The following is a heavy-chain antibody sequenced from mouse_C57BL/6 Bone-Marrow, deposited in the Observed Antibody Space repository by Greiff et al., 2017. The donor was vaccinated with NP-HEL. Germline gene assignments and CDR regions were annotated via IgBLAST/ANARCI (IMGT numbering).Heavy chain of an antibody. CDR1: GYTFTSYW. J-gene: IGHJ2*01. CDR2: IHPNSGST. D-gene: IGHD1-1*01. V-gene: IGHV1-64*01. Sequence: VQLQQPGAELVKPGASVKLSCKASGYTFTSYWMHWVKQRPGQGLEWIGMIHPNSGSTNNNEKFKSKATLTVDKSSSTAYMQLSSRTSEDSAVYYCARKAFYYYGPYYFDYWGQGTTLTVSS. CDR3: ARKAFYYYGPYYFDY.